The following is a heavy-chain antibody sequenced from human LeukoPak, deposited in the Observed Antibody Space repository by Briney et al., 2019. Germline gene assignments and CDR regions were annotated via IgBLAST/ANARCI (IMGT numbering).Heavy chain of an antibody. CDR2: TRYDGSNK. Sequence: GGSLRLSCAASGSTFSSYGMHWVRQAPGKGLEWVAFTRYDGSNKYYADSVKGRFTISRDNSKNTLYLQMNSLRAEDTAVYYCAKDRRDGYNFPDYWGQGTLVTVSS. J-gene: IGHJ4*02. CDR3: AKDRRDGYNFPDY. V-gene: IGHV3-30*02. D-gene: IGHD5-24*01. CDR1: GSTFSSYG.